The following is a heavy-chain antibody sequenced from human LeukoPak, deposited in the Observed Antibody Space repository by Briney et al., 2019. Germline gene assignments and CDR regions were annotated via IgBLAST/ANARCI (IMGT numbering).Heavy chain of an antibody. CDR1: VFTPCRYA. CDR2: ISDSADRT. CDR3: AKDLRYFGSGSSPFDH. D-gene: IGHD3-9*01. Sequence: GGGLRLSRAASVFTPCRYAMSGVRGAPGKGRGGGSGISDSADRTSYAESVQGRFTISRDNSKIRLYLQLNSLGAQATALSCFAKDLRYFGSGSSPFDHWGQRTLVTVSS. J-gene: IGHJ4*02. V-gene: IGHV3-23*01.